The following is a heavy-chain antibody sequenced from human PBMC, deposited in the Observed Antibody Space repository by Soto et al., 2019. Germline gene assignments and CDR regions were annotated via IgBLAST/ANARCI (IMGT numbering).Heavy chain of an antibody. V-gene: IGHV3-30*18. CDR3: AKDSFGMTTLHYYGMDV. CDR2: MSVEGSNK. CDR1: GFTFSSYG. J-gene: IGHJ6*02. D-gene: IGHD4-4*01. Sequence: QVQVVESGGGVVQPGRSLRLSCAASGFTFSSYGMHWVRQAPGKGLEWVAVMSVEGSNKYYADSVKGRFTISRDNSRDTLYLQMNSLRPEDTAVYFCAKDSFGMTTLHYYGMDVWGQGTTVTVSS.